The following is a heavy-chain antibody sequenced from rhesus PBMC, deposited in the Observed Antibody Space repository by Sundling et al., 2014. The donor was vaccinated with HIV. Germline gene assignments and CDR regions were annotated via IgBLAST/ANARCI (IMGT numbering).Heavy chain of an antibody. Sequence: EVQLVETGGDLVQPGGSLKLSCGASGFTFSNYGMSWVRQAPGKGLEWVSGINSGAINTYYADSVKGRFTISRDNSKNTLSLQMNSLRAEDTAVYYCAKGLSRFDYWGQGVLLIVSS. CDR2: INSGAINT. CDR1: GFTFSNYG. D-gene: IGHD2-15*01. J-gene: IGHJ4*01. V-gene: IGHV3-103*01. CDR3: AKGLSRFDY.